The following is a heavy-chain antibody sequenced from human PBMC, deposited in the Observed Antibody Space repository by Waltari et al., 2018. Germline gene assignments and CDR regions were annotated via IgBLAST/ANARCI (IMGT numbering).Heavy chain of an antibody. CDR2: LSYDGSNR. Sequence: QVQLVEAGGGVVQPGRSLRLFCAASGFTFRTSPLHWVRPAPGKGLEWGAVLSYDGSNRYYADSVKGRFTISRDTSKDTLYLQLNSLRAEDTAVYYCARSSLGAAYYYYMDVWGKGTTVTVSS. D-gene: IGHD1-26*01. CDR1: GFTFRTSP. J-gene: IGHJ6*03. CDR3: ARSSLGAAYYYYMDV. V-gene: IGHV3-30*16.